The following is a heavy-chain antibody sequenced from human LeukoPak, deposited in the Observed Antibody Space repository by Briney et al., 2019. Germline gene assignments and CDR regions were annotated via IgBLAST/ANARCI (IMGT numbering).Heavy chain of an antibody. V-gene: IGHV4-59*01. CDR3: ARGLLLRLWYFDL. CDR2: IYYSGST. J-gene: IGHJ2*01. CDR1: GGSISSYY. D-gene: IGHD3-22*01. Sequence: PSETLSLTCTVSGGSISSYYWSWIRQPPGKGLEWIGYIYYSGSTNYNPSLKSRVTISVDTSKNQFSLKLSSVTAADTAVYYCARGLLLRLWYFDLWAVAPWSLSPQ.